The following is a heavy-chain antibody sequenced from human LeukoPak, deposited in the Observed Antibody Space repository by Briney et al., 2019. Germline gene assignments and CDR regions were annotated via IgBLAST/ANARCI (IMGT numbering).Heavy chain of an antibody. J-gene: IGHJ3*02. D-gene: IGHD1-7*01. CDR1: GYIFTGYY. Sequence: ASVKVSCKASGYIFTGYYIHWVRQAPGQGLDWMGWINPNSGGTNYAQKFQGRVTMTRDTSISTAYMELSRLRSDDTAVYYCARGPKLELGPHDAFDIWGQGTMVTVSS. CDR3: ARGPKLELGPHDAFDI. CDR2: INPNSGGT. V-gene: IGHV1-2*02.